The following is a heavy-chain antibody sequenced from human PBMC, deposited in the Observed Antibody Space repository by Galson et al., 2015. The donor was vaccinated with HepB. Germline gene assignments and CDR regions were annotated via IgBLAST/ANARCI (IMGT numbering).Heavy chain of an antibody. D-gene: IGHD3-16*01. CDR3: ASLRGADPLGFGY. V-gene: IGHV5-51*01. Sequence: QSGAEVKKPGESLKISCKGSGYRFANYWIGWVRQMPGKGLEWMGTFYPGDSDTRYSPSFQGQVTISADKSISTAYLQWSSLKASDTAMYYCASLRGADPLGFGYWGQGTLVTVSS. CDR1: GYRFANYW. CDR2: FYPGDSDT. J-gene: IGHJ4*02.